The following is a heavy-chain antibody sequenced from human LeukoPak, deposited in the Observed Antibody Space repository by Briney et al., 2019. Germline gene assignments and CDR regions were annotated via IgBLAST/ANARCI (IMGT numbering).Heavy chain of an antibody. CDR3: ARDWREMATSDAFDI. V-gene: IGHV1-46*01. D-gene: IGHD5-24*01. J-gene: IGHJ3*02. Sequence: GASVKVSCKASGYTFTSYHMHWVRQAPGQGLEWMGIINPSGGSTSYAQKFQGRVTMTRDTSTSTVYMELSSLRSEDTAVYYCARDWREMATSDAFDIWGQGTMVTVSS. CDR1: GYTFTSYH. CDR2: INPSGGST.